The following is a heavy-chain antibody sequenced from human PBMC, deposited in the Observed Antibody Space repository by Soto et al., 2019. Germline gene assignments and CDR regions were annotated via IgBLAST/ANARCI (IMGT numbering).Heavy chain of an antibody. D-gene: IGHD1-7*01. V-gene: IGHV2-5*01. CDR1: GFSLRTSGVG. J-gene: IGHJ4*02. Sequence: FGPPLVNPTQTLTLTCTFSGFSLRTSGVGVGWIRQPPGKALEWLALIYWNDDKTYSPSLKSRLTITKDTSKSQVVLTMTNMDPVDTATFDCAHSWGKHGITGTNPFDDWGQGTLVTV. CDR2: IYWNDDK. CDR3: AHSWGKHGITGTNPFDD.